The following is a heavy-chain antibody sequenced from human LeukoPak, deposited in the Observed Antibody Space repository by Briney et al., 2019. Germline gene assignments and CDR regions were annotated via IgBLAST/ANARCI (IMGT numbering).Heavy chain of an antibody. Sequence: ASVKVSCXASGYTFTGYYMHWVRQAPGQGLEWMGWINPNSGGTNYAQKFQGRVTMTRDTSISTAYMELSRLRSDDTAVYYCARDSGVTMVRGAPCWFDPWGQGTLVTVSS. CDR3: ARDSGVTMVRGAPCWFDP. CDR1: GYTFTGYY. CDR2: INPNSGGT. V-gene: IGHV1-2*02. D-gene: IGHD3-10*01. J-gene: IGHJ5*02.